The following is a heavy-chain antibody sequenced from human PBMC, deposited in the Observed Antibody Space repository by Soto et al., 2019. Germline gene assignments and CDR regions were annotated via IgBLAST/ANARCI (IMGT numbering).Heavy chain of an antibody. Sequence: PSQTLSLTCTASGASLNNFSRSWIRQTPGKGLEWIAYVSQGGAAAYLAGGETTGYDPSLESRATISLEVPKNQFSLRLTSVTAVDTAVYYCARGRGGITVSSKPFGEWFDPGGRGPLVNFSP. CDR3: ARGRGGITVSSKPFGEWFDP. D-gene: IGHD3-10*01. CDR2: VSQGGAAAYLAGGETT. J-gene: IGHJ5*02. V-gene: IGHV4-59*01. CDR1: GASLNNFS.